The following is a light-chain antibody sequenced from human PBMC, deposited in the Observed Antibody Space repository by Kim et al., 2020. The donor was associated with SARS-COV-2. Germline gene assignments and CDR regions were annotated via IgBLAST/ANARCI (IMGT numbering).Light chain of an antibody. Sequence: EILMTQSPATLSLSPGERATLSCRASQSISSNLAWYQQRPGQAPRLLIFGASTRATGIPARFSASGSGPEFTLTISSLQSEDFAVYYCQQYYYWWTFGQGTKVDIK. CDR2: GAS. CDR1: QSISSN. V-gene: IGKV3-15*01. J-gene: IGKJ1*01. CDR3: QQYYYWWT.